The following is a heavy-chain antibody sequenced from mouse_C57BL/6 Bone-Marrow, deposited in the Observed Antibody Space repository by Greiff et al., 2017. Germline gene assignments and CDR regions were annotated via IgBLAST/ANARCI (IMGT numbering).Heavy chain of an antibody. CDR1: GYTFTSYW. J-gene: IGHJ1*03. Sequence: VQLQQSGTVLARPGASVKMSCKTSGYTFTSYWMHWVKQRPGPGLEWIGAIYPGTSDTSYNPKFKGKAKLTAVTSASTAYVELSSLTIGDSAVYYGTGYLDFDVWGTGTTVTVSS. CDR3: TGYLDFDV. CDR2: IYPGTSDT. D-gene: IGHD5-1*01. V-gene: IGHV1-5*01.